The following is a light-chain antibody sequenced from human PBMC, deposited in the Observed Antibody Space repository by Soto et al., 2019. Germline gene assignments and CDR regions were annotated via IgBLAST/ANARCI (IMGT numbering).Light chain of an antibody. J-gene: IGKJ5*01. Sequence: DIQMTQSPSTLSASVGDRVTITCRASQTINSCLAWYQQKPGKAPKLLIYKAYSLESGVPSRFSGSGSGTEFTLTISSLQPDDFAAYYCQQYEIYPITFGQGTRLEIK. CDR3: QQYEIYPIT. CDR1: QTINSC. V-gene: IGKV1-5*03. CDR2: KAY.